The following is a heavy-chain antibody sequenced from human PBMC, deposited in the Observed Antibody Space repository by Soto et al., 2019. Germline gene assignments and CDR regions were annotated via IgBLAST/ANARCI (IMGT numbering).Heavy chain of an antibody. CDR3: ARHSGGRWPDAFDI. J-gene: IGHJ3*02. Sequence: EVHLLQSGAEVKKPGESLKISCKGSGYSFTSYWIDCVRQMPGQGLEWVGIIDSGDSDTRYSPSFQGQVTISADKSISTAYLQWSSLKASDTAMYYCARHSGGRWPDAFDIWGQGTMVTVSS. V-gene: IGHV5-51*01. D-gene: IGHD3-10*01. CDR1: GYSFTSYW. CDR2: IDSGDSDT.